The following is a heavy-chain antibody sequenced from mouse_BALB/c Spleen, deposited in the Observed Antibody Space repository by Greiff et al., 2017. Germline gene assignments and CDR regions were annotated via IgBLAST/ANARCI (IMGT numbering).Heavy chain of an antibody. D-gene: IGHD2-1*01. Sequence: EVKLMESGAELVKPGASVKLSCTASGFNIKDTYMHWVKQRPERGLEWIGRIDPANGNTKYDPKFQGKATITADTSSNTAYLQLSSLTSEDTAVYYCARSALYGNYAMDYWGQGTSVTVSS. CDR3: ARSALYGNYAMDY. CDR2: IDPANGNT. CDR1: GFNIKDTY. J-gene: IGHJ4*01. V-gene: IGHV14-3*02.